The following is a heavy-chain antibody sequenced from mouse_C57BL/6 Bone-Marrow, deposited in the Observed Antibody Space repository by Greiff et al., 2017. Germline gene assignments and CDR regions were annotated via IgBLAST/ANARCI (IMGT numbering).Heavy chain of an antibody. D-gene: IGHD3-2*02. CDR3: ARHDSSGYGFAY. V-gene: IGHV1-62-2*01. CDR2: FYPGGGSI. Sequence: QVQLQQSGAELVKPGASVKLSCKASGYTFTEYTIHWVKQRSGQGLEWIGWFYPGGGSIKYNEKFKDKATLTADNSPSTVSMELSSLTSEDSAVYFCARHDSSGYGFAYWGQGTLVTVSA. CDR1: GYTFTEYT. J-gene: IGHJ3*01.